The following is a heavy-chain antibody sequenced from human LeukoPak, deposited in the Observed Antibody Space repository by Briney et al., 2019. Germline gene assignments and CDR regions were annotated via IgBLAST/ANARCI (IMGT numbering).Heavy chain of an antibody. CDR2: ISGSGGST. Sequence: PGGSLRLSCAASGFTFSSYAMSWVRQAPGKGLEWVSTISGSGGSTYYADSVKGRFTISRDNTKNTLYLQMNSLRAEDTAVYYCAKSPYCSGGSCYSNWFDPWGQGTLVTVSS. J-gene: IGHJ5*02. CDR1: GFTFSSYA. D-gene: IGHD2-15*01. CDR3: AKSPYCSGGSCYSNWFDP. V-gene: IGHV3-23*01.